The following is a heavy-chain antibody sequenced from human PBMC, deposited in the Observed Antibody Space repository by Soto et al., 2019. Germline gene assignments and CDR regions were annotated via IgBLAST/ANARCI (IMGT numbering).Heavy chain of an antibody. Sequence: PGGSRRLSCAASGFTFSNYAMTWVRQAPGKGLEWVSVITNTGGDTLYADSVKGRFTISRDNSKNTLYLQMNSLRAEDAAVYYCAKTSGESYPGSRLFDYWGQGTRVTVSS. CDR2: ITNTGGDT. J-gene: IGHJ4*02. CDR1: GFTFSNYA. CDR3: AKTSGESYPGSRLFDY. V-gene: IGHV3-23*01. D-gene: IGHD3-10*01.